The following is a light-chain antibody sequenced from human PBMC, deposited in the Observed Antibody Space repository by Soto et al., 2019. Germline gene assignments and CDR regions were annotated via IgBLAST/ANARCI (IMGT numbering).Light chain of an antibody. J-gene: IGLJ3*02. Sequence: QSALTQPHSVSGSPGQSVTISCTGTNSDVGRYNSVSWYQQLPGKAPQLIISAVRQRPSGVPDRFSGSKSGNTASLTISGLQAEDEADYYCSSYTSSSTLGVFGGGTKLTVL. CDR3: SSYTSSSTLGV. V-gene: IGLV2-11*01. CDR2: AVR. CDR1: NSDVGRYNS.